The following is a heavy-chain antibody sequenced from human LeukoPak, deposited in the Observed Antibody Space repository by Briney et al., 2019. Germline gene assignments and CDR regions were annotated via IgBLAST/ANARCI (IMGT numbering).Heavy chain of an antibody. Sequence: GGSLRLSCAASGFTVSSNYMSWVRQAPGKGLEWVSIIYSGGNTYYADSVKGRFTISRYNSKNTLYLQMNSLRAEDTAVYYCARDPSAAGIIINAFDIWGQGTMVTVSS. D-gene: IGHD6-13*01. CDR2: IYSGGNT. CDR1: GFTVSSNY. CDR3: ARDPSAAGIIINAFDI. V-gene: IGHV3-53*01. J-gene: IGHJ3*02.